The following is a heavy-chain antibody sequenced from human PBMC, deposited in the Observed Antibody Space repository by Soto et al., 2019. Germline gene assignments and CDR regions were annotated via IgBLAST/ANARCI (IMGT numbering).Heavy chain of an antibody. CDR3: AKGKYSSSSTFDC. J-gene: IGHJ4*02. CDR2: MSHDGSNK. V-gene: IGHV3-30*18. D-gene: IGHD6-6*01. Sequence: ESGGGVVQPGRSLRLSCATSGFTFSSYGMHWVRQAPGKGLEWVAGMSHDGSNKNHADSVKGRLTISRDNSKNTLYLQMNSLRPEDTAVYYCAKGKYSSSSTFDCWGQGTLVTVSS. CDR1: GFTFSSYG.